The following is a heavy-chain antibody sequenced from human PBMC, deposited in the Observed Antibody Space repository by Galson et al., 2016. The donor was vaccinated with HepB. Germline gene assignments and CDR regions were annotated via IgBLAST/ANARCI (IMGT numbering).Heavy chain of an antibody. V-gene: IGHV3-23*01. CDR2: ISGFGDKT. CDR3: LLVAALEL. D-gene: IGHD2-15*01. Sequence: SLRLSCAASGFAFGTYAMTWVRQAPGKGLEWVSGISGFGDKTYYADSVKGRFIISRDYSKNSLYLHMNSVRVEDTAVYHCLLVAALELWGQGTRVTVSS. J-gene: IGHJ4*02. CDR1: GFAFGTYA.